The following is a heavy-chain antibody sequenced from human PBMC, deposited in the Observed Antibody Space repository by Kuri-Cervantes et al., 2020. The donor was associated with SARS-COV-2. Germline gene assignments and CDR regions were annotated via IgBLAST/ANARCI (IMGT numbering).Heavy chain of an antibody. CDR1: GYTFTSYD. CDR2: MNPNSGNT. V-gene: IGHV1-8*01. CDR3: ARAEGQNYGSGSYLTYLPDY. D-gene: IGHD3-10*01. Sequence: ASVKVSCKASGYTFTSYDINWVRQATGQGLEWMGWMNPNSGNTGYAQKFQGRVTMTRNTSISTAYMELSSLRSEDTAVYYCARAEGQNYGSGSYLTYLPDYWGQGTLVTVSS. J-gene: IGHJ4*02.